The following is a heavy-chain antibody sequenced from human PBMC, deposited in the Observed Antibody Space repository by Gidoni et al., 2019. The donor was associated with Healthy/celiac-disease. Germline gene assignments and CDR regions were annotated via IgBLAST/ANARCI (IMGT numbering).Heavy chain of an antibody. CDR3: ARDGSGSGWYGGWFDP. D-gene: IGHD6-19*01. CDR1: DLTFDVNG. Sequence: EVKLVEYGVGVVRLGGSRGTPCPALDLTFDVNGMSWVRQAPGEGLEWVSCINWNGGSTGYADSVKGRFTISRDNAKNSLYLQMNSLRAEDTALYHCARDGSGSGWYGGWFDPWGQGTLVTVSS. CDR2: INWNGGST. J-gene: IGHJ5*02. V-gene: IGHV3-20*01.